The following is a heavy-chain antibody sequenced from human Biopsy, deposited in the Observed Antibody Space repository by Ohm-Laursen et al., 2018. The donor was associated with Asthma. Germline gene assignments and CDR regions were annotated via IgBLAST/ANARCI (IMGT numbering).Heavy chain of an antibody. CDR3: ARRITIFGVVQKDHGMDA. CDR2: ISYRRKT. Sequence: SDTLSLTCTVSGGSMTPTSHYWDWIRQAPGKGLEWIGYISYRRKTSSNPSLKNRVTISRDTSKNQFSLGLTSVTAADTAVYFCARRITIFGVVQKDHGMDAWGQGTTVIVSS. V-gene: IGHV4-39*01. CDR1: GGSMTPTSHY. J-gene: IGHJ6*02. D-gene: IGHD3-3*01.